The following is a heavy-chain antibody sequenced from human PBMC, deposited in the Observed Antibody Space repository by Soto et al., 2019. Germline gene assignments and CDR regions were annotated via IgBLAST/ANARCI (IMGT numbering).Heavy chain of an antibody. Sequence: QVQLVESGGGVVQPGRSLRLSCAASGFTFSSYGMHWVRQAPGKGLEWVAVIWYDGSNKYYADSVKGRFTISRDNSKNTLYLQMNSLRAEDTAVYYWAREGYSYGSIDYWGQGTLVTVSS. D-gene: IGHD5-18*01. CDR1: GFTFSSYG. CDR3: AREGYSYGSIDY. CDR2: IWYDGSNK. J-gene: IGHJ4*02. V-gene: IGHV3-33*01.